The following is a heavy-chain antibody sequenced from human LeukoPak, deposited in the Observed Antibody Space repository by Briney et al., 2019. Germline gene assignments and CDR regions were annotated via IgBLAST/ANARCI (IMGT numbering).Heavy chain of an antibody. Sequence: GGSLRLSCAASGFTFSSYAMSWVRQAPGKGLEWVSAISGSGGSTYYADSVKGRFTISRDNSKNTLYLQMNSLRAEDTAVYYCAKDLSDPYYDILTGPNWFDPWGQGTLVTVSS. CDR1: GFTFSSYA. J-gene: IGHJ5*02. CDR2: ISGSGGST. V-gene: IGHV3-23*01. D-gene: IGHD3-9*01. CDR3: AKDLSDPYYDILTGPNWFDP.